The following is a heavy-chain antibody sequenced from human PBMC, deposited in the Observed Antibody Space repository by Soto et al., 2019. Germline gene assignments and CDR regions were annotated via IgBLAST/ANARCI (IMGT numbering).Heavy chain of an antibody. Sequence: GGSLRLCCAASGFTFSNYPMSWVRQAPGTGLEWVSGISGSGETPYYADSVKGRFTISRDNSKNTLSLQINTLRAEDTAVYYCAKQVRDGTSSPYYFDYWGQGTLVTVSS. CDR3: AKQVRDGTSSPYYFDY. J-gene: IGHJ4*02. V-gene: IGHV3-23*01. CDR1: GFTFSNYP. CDR2: ISGSGETP. D-gene: IGHD6-6*01.